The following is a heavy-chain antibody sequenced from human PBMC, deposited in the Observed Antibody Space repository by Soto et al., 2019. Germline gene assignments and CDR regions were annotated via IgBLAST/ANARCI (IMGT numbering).Heavy chain of an antibody. CDR2: IYHSGTT. CDR3: ARAHYGDYGYGMDV. CDR1: GVYISNGGYS. J-gene: IGHJ6*02. D-gene: IGHD4-17*01. Sequence: PSQTQPLTYAVSGVYISNGGYSWSWIRQPPGKGLEWIGYIYHSGTTYYNPSLKSRVTISIDRSKNQFSLKLSSVTAADTAVYYCARAHYGDYGYGMDVWGQGTTVTVSS. V-gene: IGHV4-30-2*01.